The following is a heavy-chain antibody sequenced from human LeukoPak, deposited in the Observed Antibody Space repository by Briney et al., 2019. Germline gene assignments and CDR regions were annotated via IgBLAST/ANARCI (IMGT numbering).Heavy chain of an antibody. D-gene: IGHD6-13*01. CDR3: ARDPSSSWYWFDP. V-gene: IGHV1-2*02. CDR1: GYTFTGYY. J-gene: IGHJ5*02. Sequence: GASVKVSCKASGYTFTGYYMHWVRQAPGQGLEWMGWINPNSGGTNYAQKFQGRVTMPRDTSISTAYMELSRLRSDDTAVYYCARDPSSSWYWFDPWGQGTLVTVSS. CDR2: INPNSGGT.